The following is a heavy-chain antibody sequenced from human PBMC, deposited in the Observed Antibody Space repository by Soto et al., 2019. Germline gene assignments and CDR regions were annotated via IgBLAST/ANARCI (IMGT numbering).Heavy chain of an antibody. D-gene: IGHD2-21*02. Sequence: SETLSLTCTVSGGSISSDTYYWTWIRHHPGKGLEWIGYMYYSGSTYYNPSLKSRLTISADTSKNQFSLKLTSVTAADTAVYYCATLCRGGDCLWYFDLWGRGTLVTVSSGKFSVYYCARATTPIARYNWNPWYAFDIWGQGTMVTVS. J-gene: IGHJ3*02. CDR1: GGSISSDTYY. V-gene: IGHV4-31*03. CDR3: ATLCRGGDCLWYFDLWGRGTLVTVSSGKFSVYYCARATTPIARYNWNPWYAFDI. CDR2: MYYSGST.